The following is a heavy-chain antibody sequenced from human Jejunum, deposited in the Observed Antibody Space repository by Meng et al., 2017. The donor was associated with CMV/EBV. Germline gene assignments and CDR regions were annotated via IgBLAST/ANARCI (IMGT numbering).Heavy chain of an antibody. J-gene: IGHJ4*02. Sequence: FEDDGMSWVSQAPGKGREWVSGINWNGGSTGYADSVKGRFTISRDNAKNSLYLKMNSLRAEDTALYYCARDQRGGRQLWLRSQDYWGQGTRVTVSS. CDR3: ARDQRGGRQLWLRSQDY. V-gene: IGHV3-20*03. CDR2: INWNGGST. CDR1: FEDDG. D-gene: IGHD5-18*01.